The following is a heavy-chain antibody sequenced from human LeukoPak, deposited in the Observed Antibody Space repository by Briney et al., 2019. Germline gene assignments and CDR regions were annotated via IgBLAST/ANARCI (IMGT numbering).Heavy chain of an antibody. CDR1: GDSISSSSSY. CDR3: ARVNGDYYYYYMDV. J-gene: IGHJ6*03. V-gene: IGHV4-39*07. Sequence: SETLSLTCTVSGDSISSSSSYWGWIRQPPGEGLEWIGSIYYSGSTYYNTSLKSRVTISVDTSKNQFSLRLNSVTAADTAVYYCARVNGDYYYYYMDVWGKGTTVTVSS. D-gene: IGHD4-17*01. CDR2: IYYSGST.